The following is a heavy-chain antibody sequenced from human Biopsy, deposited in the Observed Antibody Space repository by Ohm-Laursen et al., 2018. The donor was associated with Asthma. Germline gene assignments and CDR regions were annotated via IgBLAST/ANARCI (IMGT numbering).Heavy chain of an antibody. D-gene: IGHD2-2*01. J-gene: IGHJ4*02. V-gene: IGHV1-69*01. CDR3: ARKAGSCISRTCYSLDF. CDR1: GGTFNTYV. Sequence: SSVKVSCTSLGGTFNTYVIGWVRHAPGQGIEWMGGINSVFGTTTYPQKFHDRVTITADDSTSTVYMELSSLRSEDTAVYYCARKAGSCISRTCYSLDFWGQGTLVTVSS. CDR2: INSVFGTT.